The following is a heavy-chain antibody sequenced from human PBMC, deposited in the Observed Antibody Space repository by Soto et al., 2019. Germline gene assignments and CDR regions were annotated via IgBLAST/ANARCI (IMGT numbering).Heavy chain of an antibody. CDR1: GFTFSSYA. J-gene: IGHJ4*02. V-gene: IGHV3-23*01. CDR3: AKIDVHSSGYY. CDR2: ISGSGGST. D-gene: IGHD3-22*01. Sequence: LRLSYAASGFTFSSYAMSWVSQAPGKGLEWVSAISGSGGSTYYADSVKGRFTISRDNSKNTLYLQMNSLRAEDTAVYYCAKIDVHSSGYYWGQGTLVTVSS.